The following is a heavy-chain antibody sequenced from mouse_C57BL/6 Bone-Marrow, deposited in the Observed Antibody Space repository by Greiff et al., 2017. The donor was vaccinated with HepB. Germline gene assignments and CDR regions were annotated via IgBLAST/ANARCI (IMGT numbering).Heavy chain of an antibody. CDR1: GFNIKNTY. V-gene: IGHV14-3*01. D-gene: IGHD1-1*01. CDR2: IDPANGNT. CDR3: ASPLYYYGSRYYFDY. Sequence: DVKLVESVAELVRPGASVKLSCTASGFNIKNTYMHWVKQRPEQGLEWIGRIDPANGNTKYAPKFQGKATITADTSSNTAYLQLSSLTSEDTAIYYCASPLYYYGSRYYFDYWGQGTTLTVSS. J-gene: IGHJ2*01.